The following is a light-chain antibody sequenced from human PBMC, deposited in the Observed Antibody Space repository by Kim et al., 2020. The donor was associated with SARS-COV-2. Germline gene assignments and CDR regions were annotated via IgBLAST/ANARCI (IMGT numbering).Light chain of an antibody. J-gene: IGLJ2*01. CDR2: QEN. CDR3: QVWDSTPAL. V-gene: IGLV3-1*01. CDR1: KLGDKF. Sequence: SYELTQPPSMSVSPEPTASISCSGDKLGDKFTSWYQQRAGQSPVVVIYQENRRPSGIPERFSGSISGNTATLPIRGPQAVDDADYYFQVWDSTPALFGGG.